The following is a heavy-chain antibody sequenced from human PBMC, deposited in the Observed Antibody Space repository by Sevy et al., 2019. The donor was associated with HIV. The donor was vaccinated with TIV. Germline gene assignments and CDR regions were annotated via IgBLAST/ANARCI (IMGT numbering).Heavy chain of an antibody. J-gene: IGHJ4*02. CDR3: ARDKPQGVVIIPGSMWGGVDY. CDR1: GYTFKTYG. Sequence: ASVKVSCKTFGYTFKTYGISWVRQAPGQGLGWMGWISAYSGDTNFAQKFQGRVTMTTETSTSTAYMELSSLRSDDTAVYFCARDKPQGVVIIPGSMWGGVDYWGQGTVVTVSS. D-gene: IGHD2-2*01. CDR2: ISAYSGDT. V-gene: IGHV1-18*01.